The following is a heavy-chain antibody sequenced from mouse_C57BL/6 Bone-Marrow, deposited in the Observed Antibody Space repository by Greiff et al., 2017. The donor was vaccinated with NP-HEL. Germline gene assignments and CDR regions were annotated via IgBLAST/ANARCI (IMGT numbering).Heavy chain of an antibody. Sequence: VQLQQSGPELVKPGASVKISCKASGYTFTDYYMNWVKQSHGKSLEWIGDINPNNGGTSYNQKFKGKATLTVDKSSSTAYMELRSLTSEDSAVYYCASPFITTVVGGAYWGQGTLVTVSA. CDR2: INPNNGGT. D-gene: IGHD1-1*01. V-gene: IGHV1-26*01. CDR3: ASPFITTVVGGAY. CDR1: GYTFTDYY. J-gene: IGHJ3*01.